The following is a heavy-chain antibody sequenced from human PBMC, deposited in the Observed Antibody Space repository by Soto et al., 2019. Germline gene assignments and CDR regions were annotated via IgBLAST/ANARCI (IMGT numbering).Heavy chain of an antibody. CDR1: GYTFTSYG. J-gene: IGHJ6*02. Sequence: ASVKVSCKASGYTFTSYGFSWVRQAPGQGLEWMGWISAYNGDTNYAQKFQGRVTMTTDTSPSTAYMELRSLTSDDTAVFYCARDNKEPTYYYNGMDVWGQGTTVTVSS. D-gene: IGHD1-1*01. CDR2: ISAYNGDT. CDR3: ARDNKEPTYYYNGMDV. V-gene: IGHV1-18*01.